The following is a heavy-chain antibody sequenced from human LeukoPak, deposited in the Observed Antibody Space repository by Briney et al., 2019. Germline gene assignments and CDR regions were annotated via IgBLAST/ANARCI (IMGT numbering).Heavy chain of an antibody. CDR3: AKDRDTTAYPRWDY. V-gene: IGHV3-23*01. CDR1: GFTFNSYA. CDR2: ISGSGGST. D-gene: IGHD2/OR15-2a*01. J-gene: IGHJ4*02. Sequence: EGSLRLSCAASGFTFNSYAMSWVRQAPGKGLERVSAISGSGGSTYYADSVKGRFTISRDISKNTLYLQMNSLRAEDTAVYYCAKDRDTTAYPRWDYWGRGTLVTVSS.